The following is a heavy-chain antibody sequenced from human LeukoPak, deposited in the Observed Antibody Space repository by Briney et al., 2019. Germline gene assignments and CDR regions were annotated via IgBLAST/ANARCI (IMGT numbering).Heavy chain of an antibody. D-gene: IGHD6-19*01. CDR1: GGSISSSSYY. CDR2: IYYSGST. J-gene: IGHJ4*02. V-gene: IGHV4-39*01. CDR3: ARLDSSGWYYFDY. Sequence: SETLSLTCTVSGGSISSSSYYWGWIRQPPGKGLEWIGSIYYSGSTYYNPSLKSRVTISVDTSKNQFSLKLSSVTAADTAVYYCARLDSSGWYYFDYWGQGTLVTVSS.